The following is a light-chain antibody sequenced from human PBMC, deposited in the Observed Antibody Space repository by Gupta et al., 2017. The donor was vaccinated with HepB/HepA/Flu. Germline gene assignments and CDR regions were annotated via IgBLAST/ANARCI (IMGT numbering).Light chain of an antibody. J-gene: IGKJ5*01. CDR2: LGS. CDR1: QSLLHSNGYNY. CDR3: MQALQTLPIT. Sequence: DIVMTQSPLSLPVTPGEPASISCRSSQSLLHSNGYNYLDWYLQKPGQSPQLLIYLGSNRSSGVPDKFSGSGSGTDVTLKISRVEAEDVGVYYCMQALQTLPITFGQGTRLEIK. V-gene: IGKV2-28*01.